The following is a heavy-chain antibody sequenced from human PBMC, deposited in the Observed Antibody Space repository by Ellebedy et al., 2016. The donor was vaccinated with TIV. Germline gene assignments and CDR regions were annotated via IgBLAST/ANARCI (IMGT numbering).Heavy chain of an antibody. D-gene: IGHD5-18*01. V-gene: IGHV3-21*01. CDR2: IDFSGTGT. J-gene: IGHJ4*02. CDR3: ARDRGGYTYGNFDY. CDR1: GFTFSIAG. Sequence: GGSLRLXXGASGFTFSIAGMTWVRQAPGKGLEWVATIDFSGTGTYYADSVKGRFIISRDNAKNSLYLQMNSLRDEDTAVYYCARDRGGYTYGNFDYWGQGTLVTVSS.